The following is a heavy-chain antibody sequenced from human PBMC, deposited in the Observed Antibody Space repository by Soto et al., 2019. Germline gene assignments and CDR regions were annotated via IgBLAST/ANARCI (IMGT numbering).Heavy chain of an antibody. J-gene: IGHJ6*02. D-gene: IGHD1-26*01. Sequence: QVQLVQSGAEVKKPGASVKVSCKASGYTFTSYGISWVRQAPGQGLEWMGWISAYNGNTNYAQKLQGRVTMTTDTSTSTAYMELRSLRSDDTAVYYCARINVRGGETTRHSAVGYYYYGMDVWGQGTTVTVSS. CDR3: ARINVRGGETTRHSAVGYYYYGMDV. V-gene: IGHV1-18*01. CDR1: GYTFTSYG. CDR2: ISAYNGNT.